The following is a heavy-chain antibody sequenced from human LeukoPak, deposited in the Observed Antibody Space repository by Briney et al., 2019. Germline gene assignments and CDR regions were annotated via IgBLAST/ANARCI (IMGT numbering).Heavy chain of an antibody. Sequence: HPGGSLRLSCAASGFTVSSNYMSWVRQAPGKGLGGVSVIYRGGSTDYPDSGKGRFTSSRDNSKKTLYFQENSMRAEDTAVSYCARRSGVGATGEYWGEGTLVTVSS. J-gene: IGHJ4*02. CDR2: IYRGGST. V-gene: IGHV3-66*01. CDR1: GFTVSSNY. CDR3: ARRSGVGATGEY. D-gene: IGHD1-26*01.